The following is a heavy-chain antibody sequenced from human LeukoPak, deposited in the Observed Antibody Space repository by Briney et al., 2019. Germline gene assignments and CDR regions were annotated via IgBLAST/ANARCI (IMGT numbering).Heavy chain of an antibody. CDR2: ISYDGSNK. CDR1: GFTFSSYA. Sequence: QPGRSLRLSCAASGFTFSSYAMHWVRQAPGKGLEWVAVISYDGSNKYYADSVKGRFTVSRDNSKNTLYLQTNSLRAEDTAVYYCARDHADYYDSSGRLDYWGQGTLVTVSS. D-gene: IGHD3-22*01. CDR3: ARDHADYYDSSGRLDY. J-gene: IGHJ4*02. V-gene: IGHV3-30-3*01.